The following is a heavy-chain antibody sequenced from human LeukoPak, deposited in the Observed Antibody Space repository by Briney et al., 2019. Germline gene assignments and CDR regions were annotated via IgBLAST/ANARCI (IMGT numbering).Heavy chain of an antibody. J-gene: IGHJ4*02. Sequence: GGSLRLSCAASGFTFSSYAMSWVRQAPGKGLEWVSTISGRGGTTYYADSVKGRFTISRDNSKNTLYLQMNSLRAEDTAVYYCAKGTGYGSSWHNDYWGQGTLVTVSS. CDR1: GFTFSSYA. CDR3: AKGTGYGSSWHNDY. CDR2: ISGRGGTT. D-gene: IGHD6-13*01. V-gene: IGHV3-23*01.